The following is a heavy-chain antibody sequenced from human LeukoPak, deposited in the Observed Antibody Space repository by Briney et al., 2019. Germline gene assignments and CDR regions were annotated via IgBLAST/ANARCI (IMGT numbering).Heavy chain of an antibody. Sequence: PGRSLSLSCAASGFTFYDYAMHWVRRAPGKGLEWVSGISWNSGSIGYADSVKGRFTISRDNAQSSLYPQMNSLRAEDTALYYCAKDSGPVVVVGDAFDIWGQGTMVTVSS. J-gene: IGHJ3*02. D-gene: IGHD2-15*01. CDR2: ISWNSGSI. V-gene: IGHV3-9*01. CDR1: GFTFYDYA. CDR3: AKDSGPVVVVGDAFDI.